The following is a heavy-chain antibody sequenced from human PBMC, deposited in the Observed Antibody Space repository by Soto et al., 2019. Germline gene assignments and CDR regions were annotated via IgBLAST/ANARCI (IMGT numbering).Heavy chain of an antibody. J-gene: IGHJ4*02. CDR1: GFTFSDHY. CDR2: SKNKADSYAA. CDR3: VRDGGSARNF. D-gene: IGHD1-26*01. V-gene: IGHV3-72*01. Sequence: EMQLAESGGGLVQPGGSLRLSCAASGFTFSDHYMDWVRQAPGKGLEWVGRSKNKADSYAAVYAASGQGRFTISRDASKNLLFLQMNSLKTEDTAVYYCVRDGGSARNFWGQGTLVTISS.